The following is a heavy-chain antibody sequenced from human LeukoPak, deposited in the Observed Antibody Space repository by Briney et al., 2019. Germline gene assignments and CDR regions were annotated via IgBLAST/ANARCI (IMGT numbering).Heavy chain of an antibody. CDR3: ARDFGWGPDL. CDR2: INGNSGDT. Sequence: ASVTVSCKGSGFSLTGHYMHWLRQAPGQGLEWMGWINGNSGDTNYAQKFQDRVIMTRDTSVNTVYMELSRLRSDDTATYYCARDFGWGPDLWGQGTLVIVSS. V-gene: IGHV1-2*02. CDR1: GFSLTGHY. D-gene: IGHD3-9*01. J-gene: IGHJ5*02.